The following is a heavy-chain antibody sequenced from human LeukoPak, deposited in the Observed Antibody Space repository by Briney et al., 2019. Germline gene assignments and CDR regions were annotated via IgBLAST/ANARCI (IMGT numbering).Heavy chain of an antibody. CDR2: ITDRGTT. Sequence: SETLSLTCAVYGGSFSGYYWTGIRQSPGKGLEGIGDITDRGTTNYNPSLNSRVTMSVETSKNQFSLMLTSLTAADTAVYFCARGSKYSYGHNYWGQGTLVTVSS. CDR3: ARGSKYSYGHNY. CDR1: GGSFSGYY. D-gene: IGHD5-18*01. J-gene: IGHJ4*02. V-gene: IGHV4-34*01.